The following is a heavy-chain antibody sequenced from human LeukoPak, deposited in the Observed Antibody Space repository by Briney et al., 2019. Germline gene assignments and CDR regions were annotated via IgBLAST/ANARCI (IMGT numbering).Heavy chain of an antibody. CDR1: GYTFTGYY. J-gene: IGHJ3*02. CDR2: INPKSGGT. Sequence: ASVKVSCKASGYTFTGYYIHWVRQAPGQGLEWMGWINPKSGGTNYAQKFQGRVTMTRDTSISTAYMELSRLRSDDTAVYYCARGWYYYDSSTQQDAFDIWGQGTMVTVSS. D-gene: IGHD3-22*01. V-gene: IGHV1-2*02. CDR3: ARGWYYYDSSTQQDAFDI.